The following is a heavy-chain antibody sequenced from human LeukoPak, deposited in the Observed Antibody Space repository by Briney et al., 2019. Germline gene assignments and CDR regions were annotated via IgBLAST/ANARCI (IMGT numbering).Heavy chain of an antibody. Sequence: VASVKVSCKASGYTFTSYGISWVRQAPGQGLEWMGWISAYNGNTNYAQKLQGRVTMTTDTSTSTAYMELRSLRSDDTAVYYCARGALYDSSGYYVPYYYYGMDVWGQGTTVTVSS. D-gene: IGHD3-22*01. V-gene: IGHV1-18*01. CDR3: ARGALYDSSGYYVPYYYYGMDV. CDR1: GYTFTSYG. J-gene: IGHJ6*02. CDR2: ISAYNGNT.